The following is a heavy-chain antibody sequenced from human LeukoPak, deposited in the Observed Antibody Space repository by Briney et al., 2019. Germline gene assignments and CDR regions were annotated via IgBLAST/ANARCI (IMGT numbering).Heavy chain of an antibody. Sequence: ASVKVSCKASGYTFTGYYMHWVRQAPGQGPEWMGRINPNSGGTNYAQKFQGRVTMTRDTSISTAYMELSRLRSDDTAVYYCARVILTAYEGDYWGQGTLVTVSS. CDR2: INPNSGGT. V-gene: IGHV1-2*06. CDR1: GYTFTGYY. CDR3: ARVILTAYEGDY. D-gene: IGHD3-9*01. J-gene: IGHJ4*02.